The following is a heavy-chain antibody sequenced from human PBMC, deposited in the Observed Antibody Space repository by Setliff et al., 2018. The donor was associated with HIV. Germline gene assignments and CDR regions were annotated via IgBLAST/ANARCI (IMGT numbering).Heavy chain of an antibody. V-gene: IGHV5-51*01. CDR2: IYPGDSDT. Sequence: PGESLKISCKGSGTSFTNYWIGWVRQVPGKGLEWMGIIYPGDSDTRYSPSFHGQVTISADKSISTAYLQWSSLKASDTAMYYCARSGTGYSSSWDVPDFDYWGQGTLVTVSS. CDR1: GTSFTNYW. D-gene: IGHD6-13*01. CDR3: ARSGTGYSSSWDVPDFDY. J-gene: IGHJ4*02.